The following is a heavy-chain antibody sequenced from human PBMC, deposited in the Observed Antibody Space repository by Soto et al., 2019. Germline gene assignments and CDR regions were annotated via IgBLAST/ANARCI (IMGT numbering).Heavy chain of an antibody. Sequence: SETLSLTCAIYGGSFSGYYWSWLRQPPGKGLEWIGEINHSGSTNYNPSLKSRVTISVDTSKNQFSLKLSSVTAADTAVYYCATTIVGATTSLDYWGQGTLVTVSS. CDR1: GGSFSGYY. V-gene: IGHV4-34*01. CDR2: INHSGST. CDR3: ATTIVGATTSLDY. D-gene: IGHD1-26*01. J-gene: IGHJ4*02.